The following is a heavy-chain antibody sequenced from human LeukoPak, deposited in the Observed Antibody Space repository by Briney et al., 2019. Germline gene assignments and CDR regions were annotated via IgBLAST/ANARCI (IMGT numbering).Heavy chain of an antibody. CDR3: ARGITMVRGAFNWFDP. Sequence: KPSGTLSLTCTVSGGSISSSSYYWGWIRQPPGKGLQWIGSIYYSGSTYYNPSLKSRVTISVDTSKNQFSLKLSSVTAADTAVYYCARGITMVRGAFNWFDPWGQGTLVTVSS. J-gene: IGHJ5*02. CDR1: GGSISSSSYY. CDR2: IYYSGST. V-gene: IGHV4-39*01. D-gene: IGHD3-10*01.